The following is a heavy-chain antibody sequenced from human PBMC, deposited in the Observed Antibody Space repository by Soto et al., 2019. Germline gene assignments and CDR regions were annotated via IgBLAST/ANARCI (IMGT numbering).Heavy chain of an antibody. CDR3: AREGGGYRFDY. J-gene: IGHJ4*02. V-gene: IGHV4-59*01. CDR1: GDFSSAYY. D-gene: IGHD3-16*02. Sequence: HVQLQESGPGLVKPSETLSLTCTVSGDFSSAYYWSWIRQPPGKGLELLGYIFFTGNTKYNPSLRSRLSLSLNPSKTQFSLASTAVTAADTALAYCAREGGGYRFDYWGQGTLVTVSS. CDR2: IFFTGNT.